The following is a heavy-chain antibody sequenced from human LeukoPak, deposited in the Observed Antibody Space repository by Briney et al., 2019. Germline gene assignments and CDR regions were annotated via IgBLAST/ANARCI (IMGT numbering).Heavy chain of an antibody. Sequence: ASVKVSCKASGYTFTSYYMHWVRQAPGQGLEWMGIINPSGGSTSYAQKFQGRVTMTRDTSTSTVYMELSSLRSEDTAVYYCARAGRYCSSTSCPPLGYWGQGTLVTVSS. CDR2: INPSGGST. J-gene: IGHJ4*02. CDR1: GYTFTSYY. CDR3: ARAGRYCSSTSCPPLGY. V-gene: IGHV1-46*01. D-gene: IGHD2-2*01.